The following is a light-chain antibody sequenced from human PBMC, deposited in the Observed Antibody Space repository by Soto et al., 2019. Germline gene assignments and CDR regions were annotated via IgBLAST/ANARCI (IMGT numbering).Light chain of an antibody. CDR2: GNI. V-gene: IGLV1-40*01. CDR3: HSFESRPTLFYV. Sequence: QAVVTQPPSVSGAPGQRVTISCTGTYSNIGAGFDVHWYQRLPGTAPKLLIFGNINRPSGVPNRFSGSKSGTSASLAITGLQAEDEGLYYCHSFESRPTLFYVFGTGTKVTVL. CDR1: YSNIGAGFD. J-gene: IGLJ1*01.